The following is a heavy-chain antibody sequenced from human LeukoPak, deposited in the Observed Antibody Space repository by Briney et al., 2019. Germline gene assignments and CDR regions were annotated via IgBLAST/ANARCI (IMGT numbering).Heavy chain of an antibody. CDR3: AKDMDYGGNPGPSY. CDR2: IRYDGSNK. Sequence: GGSLRLSCAASEFTFSSYGMHWVRQAPGKGLEWVASIRYDGSNKYYADSVKGRFTISRDNSKHTLYLQMNSLRAEDTAVYYCAKDMDYGGNPGPSYWGQGTLVTVSS. CDR1: EFTFSSYG. D-gene: IGHD4-23*01. J-gene: IGHJ4*02. V-gene: IGHV3-30*02.